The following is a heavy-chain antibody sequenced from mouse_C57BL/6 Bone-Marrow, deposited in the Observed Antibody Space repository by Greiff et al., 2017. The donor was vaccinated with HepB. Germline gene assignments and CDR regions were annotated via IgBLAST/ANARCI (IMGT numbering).Heavy chain of an antibody. CDR1: GYAFSSSW. CDR2: IYPGDGDT. Sequence: QVQLKQSGPELVKPGASVKISCKASGYAFSSSWMNWVKQRPGKGLEWIGRIYPGDGDTNYNGKFKGKATLTADKSSSTAYMQLSSLTSEDSAVYFCARRGFAMVKYFDYWGQGTTLTVSS. CDR3: ARRGFAMVKYFDY. D-gene: IGHD2-2*01. V-gene: IGHV1-82*01. J-gene: IGHJ2*01.